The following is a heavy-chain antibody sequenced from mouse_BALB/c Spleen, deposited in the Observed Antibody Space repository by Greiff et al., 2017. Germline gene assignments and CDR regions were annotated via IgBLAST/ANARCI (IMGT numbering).Heavy chain of an antibody. CDR3: ARAPPITTVVAKGHYYAMDY. CDR2: INSNGGST. Sequence: DVQLVESGGGLVQPGGSLKLSCAASGFTFSSYGMSWVRQTPDKRLELVATINSNGGSTYYPDSVKGRFTISRDNAKNTLYLQMSSLKSEDTAMYYCARAPPITTVVAKGHYYAMDYWGQGTSVTVSS. D-gene: IGHD1-1*01. J-gene: IGHJ4*01. V-gene: IGHV5-6-3*01. CDR1: GFTFSSYG.